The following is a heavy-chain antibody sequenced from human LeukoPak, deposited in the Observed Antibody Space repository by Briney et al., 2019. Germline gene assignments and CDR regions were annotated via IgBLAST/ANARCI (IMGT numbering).Heavy chain of an antibody. CDR3: AKVWGLIVGATRHYFDY. Sequence: GGSLRLSCAASGFTFSSYAMSWVRQAPGKGLEWVSAISGSGGSTYYADSVKGPFTISRDNSKNTLYLQMNSLRAEDTAVYYCAKVWGLIVGATRHYFDYWGQGTLVTVSS. CDR2: ISGSGGST. J-gene: IGHJ4*02. D-gene: IGHD1-26*01. V-gene: IGHV3-23*01. CDR1: GFTFSSYA.